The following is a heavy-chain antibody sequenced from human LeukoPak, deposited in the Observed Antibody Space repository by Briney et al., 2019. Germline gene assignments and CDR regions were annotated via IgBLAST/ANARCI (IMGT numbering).Heavy chain of an antibody. Sequence: ASVKVSCKASGYTFTSYGISWVRQAPGQGLEWMGWISAYNGNTNYAQKLQGRVTMTTGTSTSTAYMELRSLRSDDTAVYYCARVWGIAVAGPLDYWGQGTLVTVSS. CDR3: ARVWGIAVAGPLDY. D-gene: IGHD6-19*01. CDR2: ISAYNGNT. J-gene: IGHJ4*02. V-gene: IGHV1-18*01. CDR1: GYTFTSYG.